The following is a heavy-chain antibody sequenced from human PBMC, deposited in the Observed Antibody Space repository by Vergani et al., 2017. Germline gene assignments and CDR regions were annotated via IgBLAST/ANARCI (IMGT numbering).Heavy chain of an antibody. CDR1: GGSISSSSYY. Sequence: QLQLQESGPGLVKPSETLSLTCTVSGGSISSSSYYWGWIRQPPGKGLEWIGSIYYSGSTYYNPSLKSRVTISVDTSKNQFSLKLSSVTAADTAVYYCARAGLAAAGTVYYYGMDVWGQGTTVTVSS. CDR3: ARAGLAAAGTVYYYGMDV. CDR2: IYYSGST. D-gene: IGHD6-13*01. V-gene: IGHV4-39*07. J-gene: IGHJ6*02.